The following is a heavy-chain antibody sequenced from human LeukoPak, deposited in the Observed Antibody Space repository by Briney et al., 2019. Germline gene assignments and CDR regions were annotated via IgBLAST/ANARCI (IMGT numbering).Heavy chain of an antibody. CDR2: IKDDGTEK. Sequence: PTGGSLRLSCAASGFTVTSFWMNWVRQAPGKGLEWVANIKDDGTEKYYVDSVKGRFTISRDNAKNSLYLQMNSLRAEDTAVYYCARFMYYYDSSGYYHYSFDYWGQGTLVTVSS. J-gene: IGHJ4*02. CDR3: ARFMYYYDSSGYYHYSFDY. D-gene: IGHD3-22*01. CDR1: GFTVTSFW. V-gene: IGHV3-7*01.